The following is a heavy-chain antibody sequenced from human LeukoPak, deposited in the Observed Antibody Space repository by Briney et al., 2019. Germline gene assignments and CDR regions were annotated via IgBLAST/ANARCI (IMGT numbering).Heavy chain of an antibody. CDR3: ARGGGYKNDY. CDR1: GFTFSSYW. CDR2: INGAGSSI. D-gene: IGHD5-24*01. Sequence: GGSLRLSCAASGFTFSSYWMHWVRQTPGKGLVWVSRINGAGSSISYADSVKGRVTISRDNAKNTLYLQMNNLRAEDTAVYYCARGGGYKNDYWGQGTLVTVSS. J-gene: IGHJ4*02. V-gene: IGHV3-74*01.